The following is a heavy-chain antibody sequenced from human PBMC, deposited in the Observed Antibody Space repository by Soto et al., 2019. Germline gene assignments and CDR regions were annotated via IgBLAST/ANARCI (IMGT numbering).Heavy chain of an antibody. V-gene: IGHV3-23*01. Sequence: GGSLRLSCAASGFTFSSYAMSWVRQAPGKGLEWVSAISGSGGSTYYADSVKGRFTISRDNSKNTLYLQMNSLRAEDTAVYYCAKRVTYYDILTGYPSYGMDVWGQGTTVTVSS. D-gene: IGHD3-9*01. CDR2: ISGSGGST. CDR1: GFTFSSYA. CDR3: AKRVTYYDILTGYPSYGMDV. J-gene: IGHJ6*02.